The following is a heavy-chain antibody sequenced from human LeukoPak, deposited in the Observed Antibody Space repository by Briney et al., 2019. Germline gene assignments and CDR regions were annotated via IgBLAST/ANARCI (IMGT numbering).Heavy chain of an antibody. J-gene: IGHJ3*02. D-gene: IGHD1-26*01. CDR2: IYTSGST. CDR3: ARQVGATLSGAFDI. Sequence: PSETLSLTCTVCGGSISSYYWSWIRQPAGKGLEWIGRIYTSGSTNYNPSLKSRVTMSVDTSKNQFSLKLSSVTAADTAVYYCARQVGATLSGAFDIWGQGTMVTVSS. CDR1: GGSISSYY. V-gene: IGHV4-4*07.